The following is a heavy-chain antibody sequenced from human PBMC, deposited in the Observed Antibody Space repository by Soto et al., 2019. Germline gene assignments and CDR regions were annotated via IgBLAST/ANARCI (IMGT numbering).Heavy chain of an antibody. D-gene: IGHD3-3*01. Sequence: EVQLVESGGGLVQPGGSLRLSCAASGFTFSSYWMSWVRQAPGKGLEWVANIKQDGSEKYYVDSVKGRFTISRDNAKNSLYLQMNSLRAEDTAVYYCARKGVFSTIFGVATPYWYFDLWGRGTLVTVSS. J-gene: IGHJ2*01. CDR3: ARKGVFSTIFGVATPYWYFDL. V-gene: IGHV3-7*01. CDR2: IKQDGSEK. CDR1: GFTFSSYW.